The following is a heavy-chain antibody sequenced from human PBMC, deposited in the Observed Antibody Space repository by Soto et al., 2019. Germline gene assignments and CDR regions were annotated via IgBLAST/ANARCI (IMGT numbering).Heavy chain of an antibody. D-gene: IGHD3-22*01. J-gene: IGHJ5*02. Sequence: QLQLQESGPGLMKPSETLSLTCTVSGGSISSSDFYWGWLRQPPGKGLDFIGSMYYSGTTYYNPSLKNRITISVDTSKNQFSLKLISVTAADTAVYYCAVVDSTGNWFDPWGQGALVTVSS. V-gene: IGHV4-39*01. CDR2: MYYSGTT. CDR1: GGSISSSDFY. CDR3: AVVDSTGNWFDP.